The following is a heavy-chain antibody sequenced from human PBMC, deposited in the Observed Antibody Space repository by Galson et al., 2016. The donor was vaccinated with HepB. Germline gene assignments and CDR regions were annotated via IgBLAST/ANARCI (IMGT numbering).Heavy chain of an antibody. Sequence: SETLSLTCSVSGGSISTTRWWSWVRQPPGKGLEWIGETFVDGNTHYHPSLTSRITISVDKSKNQLSLKLMSVTAADTAVYYCARNLTTSGTRGFDYWGPGTLVTVSS. CDR3: ARNLTTSGTRGFDY. CDR2: TFVDGNT. V-gene: IGHV4-4*02. D-gene: IGHD6-13*01. J-gene: IGHJ4*02. CDR1: GGSISTTRW.